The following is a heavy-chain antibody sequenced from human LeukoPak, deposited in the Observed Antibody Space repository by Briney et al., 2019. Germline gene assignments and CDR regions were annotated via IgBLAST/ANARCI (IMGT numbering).Heavy chain of an antibody. V-gene: IGHV3-23*01. CDR3: AKLDSDWLADY. Sequence: GGSLRLSCAASGFTFTYYAMTSVSQAPRNWLEWVSAISGGGGNTYYADSVKGWFTVSRDSSKNTLFLQMTSLRAEDTAVYYCAKLDSDWLADYWGQGTLVTVSS. CDR2: ISGGGGNT. D-gene: IGHD3-9*01. CDR1: GFTFTYYA. J-gene: IGHJ4*02.